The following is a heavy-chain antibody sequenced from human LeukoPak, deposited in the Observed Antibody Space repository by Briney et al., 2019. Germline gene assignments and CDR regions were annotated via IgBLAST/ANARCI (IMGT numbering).Heavy chain of an antibody. CDR1: GYSFTSYW. CDR2: IYPGDSDT. V-gene: IGHV5-51*01. D-gene: IGHD6-6*01. Sequence: GSSLMISCQGSGYSFTSYWICWVRQLPGKGLEWMGIIYPGDSDTRYSPSFHGQVTISADSSISTPYLQWRSLQASETAMYYCARQGYTSSSRFDFWGQGTLVTVSS. CDR3: ARQGYTSSSRFDF. J-gene: IGHJ4*02.